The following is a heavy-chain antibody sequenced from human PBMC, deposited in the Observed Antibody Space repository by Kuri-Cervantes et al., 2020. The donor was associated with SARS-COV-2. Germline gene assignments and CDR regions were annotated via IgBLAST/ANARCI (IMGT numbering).Heavy chain of an antibody. Sequence: GGSLRLSCAASGFTVSSNYMSWVRQAPGKGLEWVSIIYGGGSTYYADSVKGRFTISRDSSENTLYLQMNSLRAEDTAVYYCARAYCGGDCEFDYWGQGTLVTVSS. CDR1: GFTVSSNY. CDR2: IYGGGST. V-gene: IGHV3-53*01. D-gene: IGHD2-21*02. J-gene: IGHJ4*02. CDR3: ARAYCGGDCEFDY.